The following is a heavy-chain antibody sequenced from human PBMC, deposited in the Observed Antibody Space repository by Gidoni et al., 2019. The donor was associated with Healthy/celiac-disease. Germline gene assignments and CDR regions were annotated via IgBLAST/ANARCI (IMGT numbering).Heavy chain of an antibody. CDR2: ISGSGGST. D-gene: IGHD1-26*01. Sequence: EVQLVESGGGVVQPGGSLRLSCAASGFTFSRYAMSWIRQAPGKGLEWVSAISGSGGSTYYADSVKGRFTISRDNSKNTLYLQMNSLRAEDTAVYYCAKISSWGSGSFSLWFDYWGQGTLVTVSS. CDR3: AKISSWGSGSFSLWFDY. CDR1: GFTFSRYA. V-gene: IGHV3-23*04. J-gene: IGHJ4*02.